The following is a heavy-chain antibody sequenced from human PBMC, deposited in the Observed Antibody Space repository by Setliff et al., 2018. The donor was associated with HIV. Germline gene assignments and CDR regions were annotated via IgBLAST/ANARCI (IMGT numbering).Heavy chain of an antibody. CDR3: ARSQGIGNYHMDV. D-gene: IGHD2-15*01. J-gene: IGHJ6*03. CDR2: IWYDGTNK. CDR1: GFSFSSYG. V-gene: IGHV3-33*01. Sequence: GGSLRLSCAASGFSFSSYGMHWVRQAPGKGLEWLALIWYDGTNKQYGDSVKGRFAISRDNSKNTLYLQMNSLRAEDTAVYYCARSQGIGNYHMDVWGTGTTVTVSS.